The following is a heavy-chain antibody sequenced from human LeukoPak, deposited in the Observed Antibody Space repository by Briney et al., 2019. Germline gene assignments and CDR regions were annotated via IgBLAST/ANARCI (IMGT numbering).Heavy chain of an antibody. V-gene: IGHV3-7*01. D-gene: IGHD3-10*01. J-gene: IGHJ4*02. Sequence: PGGSLRLSCAASGFTFSSYWMSWVRQAPGKGLEWVANVKQDGSEKYYVDSVKGRFTISRDNAKNSLYLQMNSLRAEDTAVYYCARSIIWFGELSHFDYWGQGTLVTVSS. CDR2: VKQDGSEK. CDR3: ARSIIWFGELSHFDY. CDR1: GFTFSSYW.